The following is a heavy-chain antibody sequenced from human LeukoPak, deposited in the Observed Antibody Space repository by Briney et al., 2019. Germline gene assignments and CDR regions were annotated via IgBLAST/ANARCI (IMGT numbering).Heavy chain of an antibody. Sequence: KPSETLSLTCTVSGGSISSYYWSWIRQPPGKGLEWIGYIYYSGSTNYNPSLKSRDTISVDTSKNQFSLKLSSVTAADTAVYYCASTMYYYDSSGYYQTFDYWGQGTLVTVSS. CDR2: IYYSGST. V-gene: IGHV4-59*08. D-gene: IGHD3-22*01. CDR1: GGSISSYY. CDR3: ASTMYYYDSSGYYQTFDY. J-gene: IGHJ4*02.